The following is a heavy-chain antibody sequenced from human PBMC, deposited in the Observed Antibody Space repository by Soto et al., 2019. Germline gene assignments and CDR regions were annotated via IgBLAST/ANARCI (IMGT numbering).Heavy chain of an antibody. Sequence: QAQVVQSVAEVRKPGSSVKLSCKASEGTFNSYAIAWVRQAPGQGLEWMGGIIPYYNTLNYAQKFQDRVTMTADDSTNTASMELSSLRSDDTAVYFCASGASRWYPYFFDSWAQGTLVTVSS. CDR1: EGTFNSYA. CDR2: IIPYYNTL. D-gene: IGHD6-13*01. CDR3: ASGASRWYPYFFDS. J-gene: IGHJ4*02. V-gene: IGHV1-69*01.